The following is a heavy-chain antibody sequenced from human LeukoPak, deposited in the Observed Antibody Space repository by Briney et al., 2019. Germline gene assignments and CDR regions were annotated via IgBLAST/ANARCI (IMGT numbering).Heavy chain of an antibody. J-gene: IGHJ6*03. V-gene: IGHV1-69*05. Sequence: SVKVSCKASGGTFSSYAISWVRQAPGQGLEWMGGIIPIFGTANYAQKFQGRVTITTDESTSTAYMELSSLRSEDTAVYYCARTNPGYCSSTSCSYLYYCYYYMDVWGKGTTVTVSS. CDR2: IIPIFGTA. CDR1: GGTFSSYA. CDR3: ARTNPGYCSSTSCSYLYYCYYYMDV. D-gene: IGHD2-2*01.